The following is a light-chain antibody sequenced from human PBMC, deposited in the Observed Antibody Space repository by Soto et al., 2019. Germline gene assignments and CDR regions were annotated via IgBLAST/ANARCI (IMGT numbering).Light chain of an antibody. V-gene: IGKV1-5*03. CDR1: QSISSW. CDR3: QQYNSYRRT. CDR2: KAS. Sequence: DIQMTQSPSTLSASVGDRVTITCRASQSISSWLAWYQQKPGKAPKLLIYKASSLESGVPSRFSGSGSGTDFTLTISSLQPDYFATYYCQQYNSYRRTFGQGTKVEIK. J-gene: IGKJ1*01.